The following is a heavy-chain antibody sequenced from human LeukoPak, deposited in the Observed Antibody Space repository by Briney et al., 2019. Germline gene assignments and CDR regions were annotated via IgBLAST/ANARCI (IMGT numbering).Heavy chain of an antibody. CDR1: GASISSYY. CDR3: SRESGAFSPFGY. V-gene: IGHV4-59*12. Sequence: SETLSLTCTVSGASISSYYWSWIRQPPGKGLEWIGYFSYSGNTNYNPSLKSRVTISVDTSKNQFSLTLTSVTAADTAVYYCSRESGAFSPFGYWGQGTLVTVTS. D-gene: IGHD1-26*01. CDR2: FSYSGNT. J-gene: IGHJ4*02.